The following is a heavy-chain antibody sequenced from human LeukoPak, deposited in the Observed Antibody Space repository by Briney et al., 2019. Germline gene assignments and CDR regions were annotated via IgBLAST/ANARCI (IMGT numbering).Heavy chain of an antibody. CDR1: GFTFSSYA. CDR3: AKDRGSSSPMRYYFDY. D-gene: IGHD6-19*01. CDR2: ISGSGGST. V-gene: IGHV3-23*01. J-gene: IGHJ4*02. Sequence: GGSLRLSCAASGFTFSSYAMSWVRQAPGKGLEWVSAISGSGGSTYYADSVKGRFTISRDNSKNTQYLQMNSLTAEDTAIYYCAKDRGSSSPMRYYFDYWGQGTLVTVSS.